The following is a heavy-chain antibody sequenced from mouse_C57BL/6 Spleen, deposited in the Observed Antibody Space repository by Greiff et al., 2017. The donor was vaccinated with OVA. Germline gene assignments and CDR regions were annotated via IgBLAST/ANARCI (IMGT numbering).Heavy chain of an antibody. CDR3: ASHSSGYGAMDY. V-gene: IGHV2-9-1*01. D-gene: IGHD3-2*02. CDR1: GFSLTSYA. J-gene: IGHJ4*01. Sequence: VQLQQSGPGLVAPSQSLSITCTVSGFSLTSYAIRWVRQPPGQGLEWLGVLWTGGGTNYNSALNSRLSISKDNSKSQVFLKMNSLQTDDTARYYCASHSSGYGAMDYWGQGTSVTVAS. CDR2: LWTGGGT.